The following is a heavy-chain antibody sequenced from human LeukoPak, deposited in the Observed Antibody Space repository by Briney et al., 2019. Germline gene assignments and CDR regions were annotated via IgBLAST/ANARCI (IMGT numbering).Heavy chain of an antibody. CDR1: GFTFSSYW. CDR2: ISNDGSII. CDR3: TRGGSSGLFY. V-gene: IGHV3-74*01. J-gene: IGHJ4*02. Sequence: PGGSLRLSCAASGFTFSSYWMHWVRQVPGKGLVWVSRISNDGSIINYADSVKGRFTISGDNAKNTLYLQMNSLRAEDTAVYYCTRGGSSGLFYWGQGTLVTVSS. D-gene: IGHD6-19*01.